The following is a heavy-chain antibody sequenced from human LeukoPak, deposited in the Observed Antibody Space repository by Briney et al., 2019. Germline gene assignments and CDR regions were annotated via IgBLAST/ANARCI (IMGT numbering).Heavy chain of an antibody. V-gene: IGHV4-39*07. Sequence: SETLSLTCTVSGGSISSSSYYWGWIRQPPGKGLEWIGSIYYSGSTYYNPSLKSRVTISVDTSKNQFSLKLSSVTAADTAVYYCARDSDSRYGYWGQGTLVTVSS. CDR3: ARDSDSRYGY. J-gene: IGHJ4*02. CDR1: GGSISSSSYY. D-gene: IGHD3-9*01. CDR2: IYYSGST.